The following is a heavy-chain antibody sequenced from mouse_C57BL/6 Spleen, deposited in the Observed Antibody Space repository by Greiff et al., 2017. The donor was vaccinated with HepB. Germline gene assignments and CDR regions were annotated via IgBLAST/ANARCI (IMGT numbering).Heavy chain of an antibody. D-gene: IGHD1-1*02. J-gene: IGHJ2*01. CDR3: AREVGGNY. Sequence: VQLQQSGPELVKPGASVKISCKASGYAFSSSWMNWVKQRPGKGLEWIGRIYPGDGDTKYNGKFKGKATLTADKSSSTAYMQLSSLTSEDSAVYFCAREVGGNYWGQGTTLTVSS. CDR1: GYAFSSSW. CDR2: IYPGDGDT. V-gene: IGHV1-82*01.